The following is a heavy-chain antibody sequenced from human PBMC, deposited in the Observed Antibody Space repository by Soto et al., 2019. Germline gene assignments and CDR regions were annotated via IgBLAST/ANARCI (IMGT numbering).Heavy chain of an antibody. CDR3: AISTGGFGGLFVVPSDY. D-gene: IGHD3-16*02. CDR1: GFTYESYA. CDR2: INSGGTVA. J-gene: IGHJ4*02. V-gene: IGHV3-23*01. Sequence: EVQLLESGGGLVQPGGSLRLSCAASGFTYESYAMSWVRQAPGKGLEWVSGINSGGTVAHYADSVKGRFAISRHNSKNTLSLEMNSLRADDTGLYYCAISTGGFGGLFVVPSDYWGQGTLVTVSS.